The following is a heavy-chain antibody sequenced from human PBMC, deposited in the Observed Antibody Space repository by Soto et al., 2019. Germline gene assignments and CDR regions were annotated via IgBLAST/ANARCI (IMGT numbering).Heavy chain of an antibody. CDR2: ISAYNGNT. CDR3: ARDRRYYDILTGKTFDY. D-gene: IGHD3-9*01. CDR1: GYTFTSYG. J-gene: IGHJ4*02. V-gene: IGHV1-18*04. Sequence: ASVKISCKASGYTFTSYGISWVRQAPGQGLEWMGWISAYNGNTNYAQKLQGRVTMTTDTSTSTAYMELRSLRSDETAVYYCARDRRYYDILTGKTFDYWGQGTLVTVSS.